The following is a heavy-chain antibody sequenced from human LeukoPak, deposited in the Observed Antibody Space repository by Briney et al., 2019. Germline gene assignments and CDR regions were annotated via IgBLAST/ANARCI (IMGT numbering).Heavy chain of an antibody. J-gene: IGHJ4*02. CDR2: INHSGST. CDR1: GYSISSGYY. D-gene: IGHD6-6*01. Sequence: SETLSLTCTVSGYSISSGYYWSWIRQPPGKGLEWIGEINHSGSTNYNPSLKSRVTISVDTSKNQFSLKLSSVTAADTAVYYCASTIAARAPPTDWGQGTLVTVSS. V-gene: IGHV4-38-2*02. CDR3: ASTIAARAPPTD.